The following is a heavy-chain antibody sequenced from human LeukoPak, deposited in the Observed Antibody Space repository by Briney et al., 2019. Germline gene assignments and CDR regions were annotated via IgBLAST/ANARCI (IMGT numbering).Heavy chain of an antibody. V-gene: IGHV3-15*01. Sequence: GGSLRLSCAASGFTFSNDWMSWVRQAPGKGLEWVGRIKSKTDGGTTDYAAPVKGRFTISRDDSKNTLYLQMNSLKTEDTAVYYCTAYSSGSYGSPWDLAEYFQHWGQGTLVTVSS. CDR3: TAYSSGSYGSPWDLAEYFQH. D-gene: IGHD6-19*01. CDR1: GFTFSNDW. J-gene: IGHJ1*01. CDR2: IKSKTDGGTT.